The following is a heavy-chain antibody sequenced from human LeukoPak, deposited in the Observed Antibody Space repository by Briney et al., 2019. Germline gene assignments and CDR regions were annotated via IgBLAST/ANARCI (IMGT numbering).Heavy chain of an antibody. V-gene: IGHV4-34*01. CDR1: GGSFSGYY. CDR3: ARSPVVVAARWFDP. Sequence: SETLSLTCAVYGGSFSGYYWSWIRQPPGKGLEWIGEINHSGSTNYNPSLKSRVTISVDTSKNQFSLKLSSVTAADTAAYYCARSPVVVAARWFDPWGQGTLVTVSS. CDR2: INHSGST. D-gene: IGHD2-15*01. J-gene: IGHJ5*02.